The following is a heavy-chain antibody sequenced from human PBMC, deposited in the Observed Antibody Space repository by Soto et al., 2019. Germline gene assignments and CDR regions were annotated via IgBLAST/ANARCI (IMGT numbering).Heavy chain of an antibody. D-gene: IGHD6-13*01. CDR1: GYTFTHYA. V-gene: IGHV1-3*01. Sequence: QVQLVQSGAEVKKPGASVKVSCTASGYTFTHYAIHWVRHAPGQRLEWMGFINAGSGNTKYSQTFQGRLTFTKDTSASTAYMDLSSLRSEDTAIYYCARGLAAEGAGGQGTLVTVSS. J-gene: IGHJ4*02. CDR2: INAGSGNT. CDR3: ARGLAAEGA.